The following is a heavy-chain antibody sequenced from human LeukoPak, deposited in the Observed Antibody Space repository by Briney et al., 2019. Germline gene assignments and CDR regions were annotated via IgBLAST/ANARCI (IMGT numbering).Heavy chain of an antibody. CDR2: VYTSGST. CDR1: GASISSYY. J-gene: IGHJ4*02. CDR3: AGRDY. V-gene: IGHV4-4*07. Sequence: PSETLSLTCTVSGASISSYYWSWIRQPAGKGLDWIGRVYTSGSTNYNPSLKSRVTISVDKSKNQFSLKLSSVTAADTAVYYCAGRDYWGQGTLVTVSS. D-gene: IGHD1-26*01.